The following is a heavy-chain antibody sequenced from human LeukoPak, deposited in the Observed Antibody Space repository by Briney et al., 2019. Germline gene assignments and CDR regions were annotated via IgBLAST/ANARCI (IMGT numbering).Heavy chain of an antibody. CDR1: GFTFSSYA. V-gene: IGHV3-30*04. CDR2: ISYDGSNK. J-gene: IGHJ4*02. Sequence: PGGSLRLSRAASGFTFSSYAMHWVRQAPGKGLEWVAVISYDGSNKYYADSVKGRFTISRDNSKNTLYLQMNSLRAEDTAVYYCARGSEYRYDFTGRGRTKSRLDYWGQGTLVTVSS. D-gene: IGHD3/OR15-3a*01. CDR3: ARGSEYRYDFTGRGRTKSRLDY.